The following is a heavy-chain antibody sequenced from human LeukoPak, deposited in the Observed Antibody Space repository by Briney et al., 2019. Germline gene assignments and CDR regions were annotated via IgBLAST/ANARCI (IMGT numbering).Heavy chain of an antibody. CDR2: IIPIFGTA. D-gene: IGHD2-15*01. V-gene: IGHV1-69*13. Sequence: GASVKVSCKASGGTFSSYAISWVRQAPGQGLEWMGGIIPIFGTANYAQKFQGRVTITADESTSTAYMELSSLRSEDTAVYYCASRPNGGRTDWLYHFDYWGQGTLVTVSS. CDR3: ASRPNGGRTDWLYHFDY. CDR1: GGTFSSYA. J-gene: IGHJ4*02.